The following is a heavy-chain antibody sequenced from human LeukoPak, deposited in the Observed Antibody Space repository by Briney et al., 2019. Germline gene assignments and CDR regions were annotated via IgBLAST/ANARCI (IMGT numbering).Heavy chain of an antibody. Sequence: PGGSLRLPCAASGFTFSSYAMSWVRQAPGKGLEWVSSISAGGSGTYYADSVKGRFTISRDNSKHTLSLQMNSLRADDTAVYFCAKRGNSGWYSLDYWGQGALVTVSS. CDR1: GFTFSSYA. CDR2: ISAGGSGT. J-gene: IGHJ4*02. D-gene: IGHD6-19*01. V-gene: IGHV3-23*01. CDR3: AKRGNSGWYSLDY.